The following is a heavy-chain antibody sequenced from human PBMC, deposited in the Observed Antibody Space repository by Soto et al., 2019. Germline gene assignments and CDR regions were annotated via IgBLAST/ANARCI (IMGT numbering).Heavy chain of an antibody. D-gene: IGHD6-19*01. CDR3: AREPRDYRSGWYSDY. V-gene: IGHV4-61*01. CDR1: GGSVSSGNYY. J-gene: IGHJ4*02. CDR2: IYYSGST. Sequence: SETLSLTCTVSGGSVSSGNYYWSWIRQPPGKGLEWIGYIYYSGSTNYNPSLKSRVTISVDTSKNQFSLKLSSVTAADTAVYYCAREPRDYRSGWYSDYWGQGTLVTVSS.